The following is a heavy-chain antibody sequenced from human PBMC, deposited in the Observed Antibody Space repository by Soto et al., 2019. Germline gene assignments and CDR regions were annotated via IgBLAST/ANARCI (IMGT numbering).Heavy chain of an antibody. CDR1: GGTFSSYS. J-gene: IGHJ6*02. Sequence: QVQLVQSGAAVKKPGSSVKVSCKASGGTFSSYSISWVRQAPGQGLEWMGRITPILGIANYAQKFQGRVTIRSEDTAVYYCASADYTRVVVAATSGWYYYYGMDVWGQGTTVTVSS. CDR3: YYYYGMDV. V-gene: IGHV1-69*02. D-gene: IGHD2-15*01. CDR2: ITPILGIA.